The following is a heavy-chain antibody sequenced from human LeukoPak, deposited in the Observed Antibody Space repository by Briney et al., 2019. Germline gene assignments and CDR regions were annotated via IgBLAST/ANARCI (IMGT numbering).Heavy chain of an antibody. CDR2: INWNGGST. J-gene: IGHJ4*02. V-gene: IGHV3-20*03. D-gene: IGHD2-2*01. CDR1: GFTFDDYG. CDR3: ERSLPAATVGAFDY. Sequence: GGSLRLSXAASGFTFDDYGMSWVLQAPGKGLEWVSGINWNGGSTGYADSVKGRFTISRDNAKNSLYLQMNSLRAEDTALYYCERSLPAATVGAFDYWGQGTLVTVSS.